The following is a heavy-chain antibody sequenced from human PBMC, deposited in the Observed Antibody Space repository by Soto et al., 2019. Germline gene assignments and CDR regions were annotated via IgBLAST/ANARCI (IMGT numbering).Heavy chain of an antibody. V-gene: IGHV1-46*03. D-gene: IGHD6-25*01. J-gene: IGHJ4*02. Sequence: ASVKGSCKASGYTLTNLYIHWVRQAPGQGLEWMGIINPNGGSTNYAHNFQGRVTITRDTSTSTVYMDLSSLRSEDTAGYYCARGLGSGDYWGRGTLVTVSS. CDR2: INPNGGST. CDR3: ARGLGSGDY. CDR1: GYTLTNLY.